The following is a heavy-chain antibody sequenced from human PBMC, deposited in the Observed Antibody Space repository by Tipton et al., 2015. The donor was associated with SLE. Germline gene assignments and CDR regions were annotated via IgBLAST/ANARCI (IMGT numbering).Heavy chain of an antibody. CDR2: INHRGST. CDR1: GGSISNYY. Sequence: TLSLTCTVSGGSISNYYWSWIRQPPGKGLEWIGQINHRGSTNYNPSLKSRVTISIDTSKNQFSLKLSSVTAADTAVYYCAGVRKKGWGWFDPWGQGTLVTVSS. CDR3: AGVRKKGWGWFDP. D-gene: IGHD3-16*01. J-gene: IGHJ5*02. V-gene: IGHV4-34*01.